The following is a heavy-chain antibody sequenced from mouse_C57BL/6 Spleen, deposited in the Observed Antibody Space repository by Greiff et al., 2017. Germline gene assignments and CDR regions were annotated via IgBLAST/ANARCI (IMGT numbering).Heavy chain of an antibody. CDR3: ARWTTVVHPYFDV. CDR1: GYTFTDYY. Sequence: VKLMESGAELVRPGASVKLSCKASGYTFTDYYINWVKQRPGQGLAWIARIYPGSGNTYYNEKFKGKATLTAEKSSSTAYMQLSSLTSEDSAVYFCARWTTVVHPYFDVWGTGTTVTVSS. D-gene: IGHD1-1*01. V-gene: IGHV1-76*01. CDR2: IYPGSGNT. J-gene: IGHJ1*03.